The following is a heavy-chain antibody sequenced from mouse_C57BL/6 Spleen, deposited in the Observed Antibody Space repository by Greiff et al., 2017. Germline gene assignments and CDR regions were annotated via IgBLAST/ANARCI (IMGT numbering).Heavy chain of an antibody. D-gene: IGHD2-5*01. J-gene: IGHJ4*01. Sequence: QVQLKESGAELVKPGASVKLSCKASGYTFTSYWMHWVKQRPGQGLEWIGMIHPNSGSTNYNEKFKSKATLTVDKSSSTAYMQLSSLTSEDSAVYYCARRDYYSNYYAMDYWGQGTSVTVSS. V-gene: IGHV1-64*01. CDR1: GYTFTSYW. CDR3: ARRDYYSNYYAMDY. CDR2: IHPNSGST.